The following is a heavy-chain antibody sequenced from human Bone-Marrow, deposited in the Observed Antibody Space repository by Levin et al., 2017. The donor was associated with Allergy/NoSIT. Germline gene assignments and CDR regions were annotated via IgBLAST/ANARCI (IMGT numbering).Heavy chain of an antibody. Sequence: SETLSLTCGLYGGSFTGYYWSWIRQTPGKGLEWIGQINHSADTKYNPSLTSRVTISVDMSKNQFSLQLPSVTAADTAVYYCARVQGGLRWLGYGLDVWGPGTTVTVSS. CDR1: GGSFTGYY. D-gene: IGHD4-23*01. CDR3: ARVQGGLRWLGYGLDV. V-gene: IGHV4-34*01. J-gene: IGHJ6*02. CDR2: INHSADT.